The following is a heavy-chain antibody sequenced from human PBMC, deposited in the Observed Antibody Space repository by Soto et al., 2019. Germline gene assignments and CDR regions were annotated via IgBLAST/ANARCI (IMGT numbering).Heavy chain of an antibody. D-gene: IGHD6-19*01. CDR3: ARGIIAVAGPDYYYYGMDV. V-gene: IGHV4-59*01. CDR2: IYYSGST. CDR1: GGSISSYY. J-gene: IGHJ6*02. Sequence: SETLSLTCTVSGGSISSYYWSWIRQPPGKGLEWIGYIYYSGSTNYNPSLKSRVTISVDTSKNQFSLKLSSVTAADTSVCYCARGIIAVAGPDYYYYGMDVWGQGTTVTVSS.